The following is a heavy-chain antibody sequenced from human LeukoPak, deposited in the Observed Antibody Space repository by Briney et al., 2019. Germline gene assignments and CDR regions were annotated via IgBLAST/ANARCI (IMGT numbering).Heavy chain of an antibody. Sequence: SETLSLTCTVSGGSISSSSYYWGWIRQPPGKGLEWIGSIYYSGSTYYNPSLKSRVTMSVDTSKNQFSLKLSSVTAADTAVYYCARVVSYGYSYYYMDVWGKGTTVTVSS. CDR1: GGSISSSSYY. D-gene: IGHD5-18*01. CDR2: IYYSGST. J-gene: IGHJ6*03. CDR3: ARVVSYGYSYYYMDV. V-gene: IGHV4-39*07.